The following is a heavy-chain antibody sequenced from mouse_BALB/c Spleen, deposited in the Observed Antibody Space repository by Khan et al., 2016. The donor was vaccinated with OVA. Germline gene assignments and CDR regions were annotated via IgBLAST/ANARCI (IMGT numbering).Heavy chain of an antibody. Sequence: QVQLQQPGAKLVKAGASVKMSCKASGYTFTSYWMHWVKQRLGQGLEWFVETNPTNGRTYYNEKFKSKATLTVDKSSSTAYMLLSGPTFEDSAVYYCARIKKIVATYFDYWGQGTTLTVSS. CDR2: TNPTNGRT. CDR1: GYTFTSYW. CDR3: ARIKKIVATYFDY. D-gene: IGHD1-1*01. V-gene: IGHV1S81*02. J-gene: IGHJ2*01.